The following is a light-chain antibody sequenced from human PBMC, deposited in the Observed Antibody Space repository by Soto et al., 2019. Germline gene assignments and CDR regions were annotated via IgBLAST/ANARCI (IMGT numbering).Light chain of an antibody. CDR3: HQYYSYPWT. CDR2: KAS. J-gene: IGKJ1*01. V-gene: IGKV1-5*03. Sequence: DIQMTQSPSTLSASLGDRVTITCRASQSINILLAWYQQKPGKVPNLLIYKASSLANGVPSRFSGSASGTAFTLTISSLQPDDFASYYCHQYYSYPWTFGQGTKVEIK. CDR1: QSINIL.